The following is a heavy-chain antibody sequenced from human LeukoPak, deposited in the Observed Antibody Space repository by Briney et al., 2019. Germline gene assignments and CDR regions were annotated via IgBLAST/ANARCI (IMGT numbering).Heavy chain of an antibody. CDR2: IYYSGST. CDR1: GGSISSYY. D-gene: IGHD4-11*01. CDR3: ARAGYSNYEQNWFDP. V-gene: IGHV4-59*01. Sequence: SETLSLTRTVSGGSISSYYWSWIRQPPGKGLEWIGYIYYSGSTNYNPSLKSRVTISVDTSKNQFSLKLSSVTAVDTAVYYCARAGYSNYEQNWFDPWGQGTLVTVSS. J-gene: IGHJ5*02.